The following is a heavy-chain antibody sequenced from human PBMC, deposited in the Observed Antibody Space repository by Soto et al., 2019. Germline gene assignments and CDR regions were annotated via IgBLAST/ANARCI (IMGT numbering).Heavy chain of an antibody. D-gene: IGHD1-26*01. J-gene: IGHJ4*02. CDR1: GYTFTGYY. CDR2: INPNSGGT. CDR3: ARDRPGRILGATNYFDY. Sequence: QVQLVQSGAEVKKPGASVKVSCKASGYTFTGYYMHWVRQAPGQGLEWMGWINPNSGGTNYAQKFQGRVTMTRDTSISKAYMELSRLRSDDTAVYYCARDRPGRILGATNYFDYWGQGTLVTGSS. V-gene: IGHV1-2*02.